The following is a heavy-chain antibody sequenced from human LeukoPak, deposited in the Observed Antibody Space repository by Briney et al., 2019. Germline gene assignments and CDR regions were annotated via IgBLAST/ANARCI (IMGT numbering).Heavy chain of an antibody. J-gene: IGHJ4*02. D-gene: IGHD1-14*01. V-gene: IGHV4-31*03. CDR2: INYSGNT. CDR3: ARENVRTFDY. CDR1: GGSISSGDYY. Sequence: SETLSLTCTVSGGSISSGDYYWSWFRQHPGKGLEWIGYINYSGNTYSNPSLKSRLAISLDTSRNQLSLKLSSVTAADTAVYYCARENVRTFDYWGQGTLVTVSS.